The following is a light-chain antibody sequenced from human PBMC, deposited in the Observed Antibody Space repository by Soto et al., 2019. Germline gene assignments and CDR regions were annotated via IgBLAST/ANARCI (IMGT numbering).Light chain of an antibody. Sequence: QSVLPQPPSASGTPGQRVTISCSGSSSKIGGNPVNWYQQLPGTAPKLLIYNNNQRPSGVPDRFSGSKSGTSASLAISGLQSEDEADYYCAAWHDSLNGPVFXGGTKGTVL. CDR2: NNN. J-gene: IGLJ3*02. V-gene: IGLV1-44*01. CDR1: SSKIGGNP. CDR3: AAWHDSLNGPV.